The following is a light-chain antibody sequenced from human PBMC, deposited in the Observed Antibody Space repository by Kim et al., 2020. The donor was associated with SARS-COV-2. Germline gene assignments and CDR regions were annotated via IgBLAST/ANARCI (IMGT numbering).Light chain of an antibody. CDR1: NLGGKS. V-gene: IGLV3-21*04. Sequence: PGKTARITCGGTNLGGKSVTWYPHRPGKAPVLVIYYDADRPSGLPERFSGSNSGNTATLTISGVEAGDEADYYCQVWDTSTEHILFGGGTQLTVL. J-gene: IGLJ2*01. CDR3: QVWDTSTEHIL. CDR2: YDA.